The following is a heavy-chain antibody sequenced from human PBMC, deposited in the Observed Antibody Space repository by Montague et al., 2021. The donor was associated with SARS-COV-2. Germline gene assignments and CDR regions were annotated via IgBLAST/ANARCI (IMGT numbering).Heavy chain of an antibody. CDR3: ASSWLHYYYMDV. D-gene: IGHD6-13*01. J-gene: IGHJ6*03. CDR2: IYYSGST. Sequence: SETLSLTCTVSGGSISSSSYYWGWIRQPPGKGLEWIGSIYYSGSTYYNPSLKSRVTISVDTSKNQFSLKLSSVTAADTAVYYCASSWLHYYYMDVWGKGTTVTVSS. V-gene: IGHV4-39*01. CDR1: GGSISSSSYY.